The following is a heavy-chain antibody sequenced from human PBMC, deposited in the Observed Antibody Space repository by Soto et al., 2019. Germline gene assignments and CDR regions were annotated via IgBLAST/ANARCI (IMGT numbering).Heavy chain of an antibody. CDR2: IIPIFGIA. CDR1: GGTFSRYS. V-gene: IGHV1-69*08. J-gene: IGHJ6*02. Sequence: QVQLVQSGAEVKKPGSSVKVSCKAAGGTFSRYSITWVRQAPGHGLEWIGRIIPIFGIASYAQKFQGRVTITADESTSTAYMERSRLRSDDTAVYYCAREDRDRETGLVPAAIDGMDVWGQGTTVTVYS. CDR3: AREDRDRETGLVPAAIDGMDV. D-gene: IGHD2-2*01.